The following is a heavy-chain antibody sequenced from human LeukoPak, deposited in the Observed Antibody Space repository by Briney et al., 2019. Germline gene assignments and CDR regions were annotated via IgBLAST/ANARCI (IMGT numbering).Heavy chain of an antibody. V-gene: IGHV3-21*01. CDR1: GFIFSSYS. D-gene: IGHD5-12*01. Sequence: GGSLRLSCAASGFIFSSYSMNWVRQAPGKGLEWVSYISSSSTYIYYADSVKGRFTISRDNAKNSLYLQMNSLRAEDTAVYYCARVRDYDSYYYGLDVWGQGTTVTVSS. CDR2: ISSSSTYI. J-gene: IGHJ6*02. CDR3: ARVRDYDSYYYGLDV.